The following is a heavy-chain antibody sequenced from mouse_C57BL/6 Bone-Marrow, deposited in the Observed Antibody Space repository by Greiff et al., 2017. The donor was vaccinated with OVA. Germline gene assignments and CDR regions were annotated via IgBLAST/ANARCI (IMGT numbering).Heavy chain of an antibody. D-gene: IGHD4-1*01. CDR3: ARGNWDWYFDV. J-gene: IGHJ1*03. CDR2: IYPRSGNT. V-gene: IGHV1-81*01. CDR1: GYTFTSYG. Sequence: VKLMESGAELARPGASVKLSCKASGYTFTSYGISWVKQRTGQGLEWIGEIYPRSGNTYYNEKFKGKATLTADKSSSTAYMELRSLTSEDSAVYFCARGNWDWYFDVWGTGTTVTVSS.